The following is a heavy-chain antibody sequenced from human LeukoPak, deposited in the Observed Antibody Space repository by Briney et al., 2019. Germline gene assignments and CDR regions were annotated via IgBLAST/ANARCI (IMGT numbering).Heavy chain of an antibody. CDR3: ARAGVDILTGYYTPFDY. V-gene: IGHV3-48*03. D-gene: IGHD3-9*01. CDR1: GFTFSSYE. Sequence: PGGSLRLSCAASGFTFSSYEMNWVRQAPGKGLEWVSYISSSGSNIYYADSVKGRFTISRDNAKNSLYLQMNSLRAEDTAVYYCARAGVDILTGYYTPFDYWGQGTLVTVSS. CDR2: ISSSGSNI. J-gene: IGHJ4*02.